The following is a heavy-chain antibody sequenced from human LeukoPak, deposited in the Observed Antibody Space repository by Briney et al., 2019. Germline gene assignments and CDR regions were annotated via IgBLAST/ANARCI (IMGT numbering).Heavy chain of an antibody. CDR3: ARVSGQFYFYYYMDV. D-gene: IGHD6-19*01. CDR1: GGSIRSSSYY. V-gene: IGHV4-39*02. Sequence: SETLSLTCTVSGGSIRSSSYYWGWIRQPPGKGLEWIGSIYYSGSTYYNPSLKSRVTISVDTSKNHFSLRLSSVTAADTAVYYCARVSGQFYFYYYMDVWGKGTTVTVSS. J-gene: IGHJ6*03. CDR2: IYYSGST.